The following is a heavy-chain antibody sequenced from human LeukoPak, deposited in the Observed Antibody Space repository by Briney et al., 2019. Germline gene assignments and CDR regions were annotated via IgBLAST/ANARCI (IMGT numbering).Heavy chain of an antibody. CDR1: GYTFASYG. Sequence: ASVKVSCKASGYTFASYGISWVRQAPGQGLEWMGWITAYNGNTNFAQKLQDRVTMTTDTSTNTAYMELRSLRSEDTAVYYCARAVGIVVVVVATLDYWGQGTLVTVSS. V-gene: IGHV1-18*01. D-gene: IGHD2-15*01. J-gene: IGHJ4*02. CDR2: ITAYNGNT. CDR3: ARAVGIVVVVVATLDY.